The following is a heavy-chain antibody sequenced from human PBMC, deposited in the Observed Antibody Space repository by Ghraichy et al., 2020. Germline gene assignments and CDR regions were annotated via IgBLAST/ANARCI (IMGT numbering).Heavy chain of an antibody. V-gene: IGHV4-31*11. J-gene: IGHJ6*02. Sequence: SETLSLTCAVSGGSISSGGYFWSWIRQHPGKGLERVGESFYSGTTYYNPSLKSRATISIDTFKNQLFLQLSSVTAADTAVYYCARGLGYCSGSRCYTYHGMDVWGQGTTVAVSS. CDR3: ARGLGYCSGSRCYTYHGMDV. D-gene: IGHD2-15*01. CDR1: GGSISSGGYF. CDR2: SFYSGTT.